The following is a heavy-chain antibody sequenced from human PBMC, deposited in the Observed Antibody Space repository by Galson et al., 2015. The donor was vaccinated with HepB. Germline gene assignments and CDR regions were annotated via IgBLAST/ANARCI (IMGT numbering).Heavy chain of an antibody. Sequence: LSLTCTVSGGSISNYYWSWIRQPPGKGLEYIGYIYYTGSTNYSPSLKSRVTISVDTSKNQFSLKLSSVTAADTAVYYCARGRGGGGSSNNWFDPWGQGTLVTVSS. CDR3: ARGRGGGGSSNNWFDP. J-gene: IGHJ5*02. CDR1: GGSISNYY. V-gene: IGHV4-59*08. CDR2: IYYTGST. D-gene: IGHD2-15*01.